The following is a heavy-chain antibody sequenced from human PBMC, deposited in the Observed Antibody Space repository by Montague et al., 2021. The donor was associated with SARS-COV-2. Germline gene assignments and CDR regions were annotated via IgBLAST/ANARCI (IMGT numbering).Heavy chain of an antibody. CDR3: ARVRGLTIFGVVGPFDY. Sequence: TLSLTCTVSGGSISSGGYYWSWIRQHPGKGLEWIGYIYYSGSTYYNPSLKSRVTISVDTSKNQFSLKLSSVTAADTAVYYCARVRGLTIFGVVGPFDYWGQGNLVNV. CDR2: IYYSGST. CDR1: GGSISSGGYY. J-gene: IGHJ4*02. V-gene: IGHV4-31*03. D-gene: IGHD3-3*01.